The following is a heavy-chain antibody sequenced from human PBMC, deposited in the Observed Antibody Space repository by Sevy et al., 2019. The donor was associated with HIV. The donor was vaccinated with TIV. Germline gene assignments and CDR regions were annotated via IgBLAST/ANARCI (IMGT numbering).Heavy chain of an antibody. CDR2: ISGDGDTI. V-gene: IGHV3-11*01. D-gene: IGHD4-17*01. CDR3: ARDHVKDGDLGDYYYFAMDV. CDR1: GFTFSDYY. Sequence: GGSLRLSCAASGFTFSDYYMSWIRQAPGKGLEWLSYISGDGDTIYYTNSVKGRFTISRDNAKKSLYLQMNSLGAEDTAVYYCARDHVKDGDLGDYYYFAMDVWGQGTSVTVSS. J-gene: IGHJ6*02.